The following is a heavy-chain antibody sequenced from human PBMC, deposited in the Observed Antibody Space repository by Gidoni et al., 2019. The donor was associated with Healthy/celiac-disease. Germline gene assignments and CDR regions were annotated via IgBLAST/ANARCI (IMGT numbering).Heavy chain of an antibody. CDR3: ATFIVATTYDY. V-gene: IGHV3-21*05. J-gene: IGHJ4*02. Sequence: EVQLVDSGVGLVKPGGSLRLSCAASGFTFSGYSMNWVRQAPGKGLEWVSYISSSSSYICYADSVKGRFTISRDNAKNSLYLQMNSLRAEDTAVYYCATFIVATTYDYWGQGTLVTVSS. CDR1: GFTFSGYS. D-gene: IGHD5-12*01. CDR2: ISSSSSYI.